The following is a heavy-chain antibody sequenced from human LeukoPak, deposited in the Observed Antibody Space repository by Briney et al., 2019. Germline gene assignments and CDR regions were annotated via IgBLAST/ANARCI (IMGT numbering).Heavy chain of an antibody. CDR3: ARGREGNLWFGELSSY. Sequence: GGSLRLSCAASGFTFSSYAMHWVRQAPGKGLEWVAVISYDGSNKYYADSVKGRFTISRDNSKNTLYLQMNSLRAEDTAVYYCARGREGNLWFGELSSYWGQGTLVTVSS. J-gene: IGHJ4*02. CDR2: ISYDGSNK. CDR1: GFTFSSYA. V-gene: IGHV3-30*04. D-gene: IGHD3-10*01.